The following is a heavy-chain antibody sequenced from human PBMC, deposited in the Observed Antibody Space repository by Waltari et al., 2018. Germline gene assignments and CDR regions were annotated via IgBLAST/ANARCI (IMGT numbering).Heavy chain of an antibody. CDR2: WEREDGEP. CDR3: ATGEIAARLRRYYYYYGMDV. Sequence: QVQLVQAGPEVTKPGASVKVSSKVSGYTLTELSIHWVRQAPVRGLGWKGGWEREDGEPSYEQKFQGRVTMSEDTATDTAYMELSSVRAEDTAEYYWATGEIAARLRRYYYYYGMDVWGQGTTVTVSS. D-gene: IGHD6-6*01. CDR1: GYTLTELS. V-gene: IGHV1-24*01. J-gene: IGHJ6*02.